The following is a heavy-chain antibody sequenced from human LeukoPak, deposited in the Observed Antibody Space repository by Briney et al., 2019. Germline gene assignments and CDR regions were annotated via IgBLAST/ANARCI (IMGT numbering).Heavy chain of an antibody. CDR3: ARDSGIVVVPAAMWGSYYYYYGMDV. J-gene: IGHJ6*02. CDR2: IIPIFGTA. D-gene: IGHD2-2*01. Sequence: ASVKVSCKASGGTFSSYAISWVRQAPGQGLEWMGGIIPIFGTANYAQKFQGRVTITADESTSTAYMELSSLRSEDTAVYYCARDSGIVVVPAAMWGSYYYYYGMDVWGQGTTVTVSS. V-gene: IGHV1-69*13. CDR1: GGTFSSYA.